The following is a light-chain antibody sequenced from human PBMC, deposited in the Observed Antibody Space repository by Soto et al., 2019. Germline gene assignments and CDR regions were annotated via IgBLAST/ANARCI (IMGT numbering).Light chain of an antibody. J-gene: IGKJ4*01. Sequence: DIVMTQSPASRAVSLGERATMHCKCRRRVLYKSNNKNHLAWYQQKPGQPPQLIIYWASTRESGVPERFSGSGSGTDFTLTISSLEAEDVAFYWCQQYFDVPFTFGGGTKVDI. CDR3: QQYFDVPFT. CDR2: WAS. V-gene: IGKV4-1*01. CDR1: RRVLYKSNNKNH.